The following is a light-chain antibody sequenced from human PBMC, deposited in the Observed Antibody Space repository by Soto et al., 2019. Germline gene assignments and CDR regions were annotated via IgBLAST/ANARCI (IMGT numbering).Light chain of an antibody. CDR3: KQYNLWPQT. J-gene: IGKJ1*01. Sequence: EIVMTQSPATLSVSPGERATLSCRASQSVSSNLAWYQQKPGQAPRLLIYGASTRATGIPARFGGSGSGTDFTLTIRSLQSEDFAVYSGKQYNLWPQTFGQGTNVEIK. CDR1: QSVSSN. V-gene: IGKV3-15*01. CDR2: GAS.